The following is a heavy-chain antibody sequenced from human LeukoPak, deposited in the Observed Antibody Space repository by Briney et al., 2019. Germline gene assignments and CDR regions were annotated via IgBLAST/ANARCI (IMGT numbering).Heavy chain of an antibody. CDR2: IIPIFGTA. CDR1: GGTFSSYA. CDR3: ARVYRPGGFDY. V-gene: IGHV1-69*06. Sequence: ASVKVSCKASGGTFSSYAISWVRQAPGQGLEWMGGIIPIFGTANYAQKFQGRVTITADKSAGTAYMELSSLRSEDTAVYYCARVYRPGGFDYWGQGTLVTVSS. D-gene: IGHD1-26*01. J-gene: IGHJ4*02.